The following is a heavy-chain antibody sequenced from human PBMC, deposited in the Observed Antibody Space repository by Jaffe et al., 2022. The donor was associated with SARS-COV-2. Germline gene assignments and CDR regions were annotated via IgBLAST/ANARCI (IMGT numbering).Heavy chain of an antibody. Sequence: EVQLVESGGGLVQPGRSLRLSCAASGFTFDDYAMHWVRQAPGKGLEWVSGISWNSGSIGYADSVKGRFTISRDNAKNSLYLQMNSLRAEDTALYYCAKSSQGVVPAAILDYWGQGTLVTVSS. D-gene: IGHD2-2*02. CDR3: AKSSQGVVPAAILDY. V-gene: IGHV3-9*01. CDR2: ISWNSGSI. CDR1: GFTFDDYA. J-gene: IGHJ4*02.